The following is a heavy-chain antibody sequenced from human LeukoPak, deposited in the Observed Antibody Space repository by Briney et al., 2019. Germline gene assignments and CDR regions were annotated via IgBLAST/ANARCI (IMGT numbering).Heavy chain of an antibody. CDR1: GYTFTSYC. CDR3: ARDLGTTVTPAVWFDP. J-gene: IGHJ5*02. CDR2: INPSGGST. V-gene: IGHV1-46*01. D-gene: IGHD4-17*01. Sequence: VASVKVSCKASGYTFTSYCMHWVRQAPGQGLEWMGIINPSGGSTSYAQKFQGRVTMTRDTSTSTVYMELSSLRSEDTAVYYCARDLGTTVTPAVWFDPWGQGTLVTVSS.